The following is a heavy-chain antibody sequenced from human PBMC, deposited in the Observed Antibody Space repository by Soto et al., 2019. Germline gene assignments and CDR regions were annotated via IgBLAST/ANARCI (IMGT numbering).Heavy chain of an antibody. CDR1: CYTFTSYG. Sequence: ASVTVSCKASCYTFTSYGIIWVRQAPGQGLEWMGWISAYNGNTNYAQKLQGRVTMTTDTSTSTAYMELRSLRSDDTAVYYCARDLLLGVVMRNWFDPWGQGTLVTVSS. CDR3: ARDLLLGVVMRNWFDP. CDR2: ISAYNGNT. V-gene: IGHV1-18*01. D-gene: IGHD3-3*01. J-gene: IGHJ5*02.